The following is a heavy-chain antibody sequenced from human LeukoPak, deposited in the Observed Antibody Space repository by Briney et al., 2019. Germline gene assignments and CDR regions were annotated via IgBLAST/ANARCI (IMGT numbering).Heavy chain of an antibody. CDR1: GGSISSSSYY. CDR3: ALVVPAAIDY. J-gene: IGHJ4*02. D-gene: IGHD2-2*01. Sequence: SETLSLTCTVSGGSISSSSYYWSWIRQPPGKGLEWIGYIYHSGSTYYNPSLKSRVTISVDRSKNQFSLKLSSVTAADTAVYYCALVVPAAIDYWGQGTLVTVSS. CDR2: IYHSGST. V-gene: IGHV4-30-2*01.